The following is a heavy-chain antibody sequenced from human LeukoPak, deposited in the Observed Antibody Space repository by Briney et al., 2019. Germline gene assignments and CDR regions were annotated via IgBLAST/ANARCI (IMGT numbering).Heavy chain of an antibody. V-gene: IGHV3-30-3*01. CDR2: ISYDGTNK. J-gene: IGHJ4*02. CDR3: ARDLLATDDWGSYRF. D-gene: IGHD3-16*02. Sequence: GRSLRLSCAASGFTFSSYAMHWVRQAPGKGLEWVAVISYDGTNKYYADSVKGRFTISRDNSKNTLYLQMNSLRAEDTAVYYCARDLLATDDWGSYRFWGQGTLVTVSS. CDR1: GFTFSSYA.